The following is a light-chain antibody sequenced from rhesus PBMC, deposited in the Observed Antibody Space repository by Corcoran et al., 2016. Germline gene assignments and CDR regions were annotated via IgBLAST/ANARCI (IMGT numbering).Light chain of an antibody. J-gene: IGKJ4*01. Sequence: DIQLTQSPSSLSASVAVRVTITCRAIPGISIYLAWYQQKPGKAPKLLIYDACNLQSGVPSRFRGSGSGTEFNITISSLQQEDFAVYYWQQRNSYLTFGAGTKVEL. CDR3: QQRNSYLT. CDR2: DAC. V-gene: IGKV1-38*01. CDR1: PGISIY.